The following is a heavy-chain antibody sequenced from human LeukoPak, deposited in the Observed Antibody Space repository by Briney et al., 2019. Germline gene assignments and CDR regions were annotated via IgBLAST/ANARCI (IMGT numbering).Heavy chain of an antibody. V-gene: IGHV4-31*03. Sequence: SETLSLTCTVSGGSISSGGYYWSWIRQHPGKGLEWIGYIYYSGSTYYNPSLKSRVTISVDTSENQFSLKLSSVTAADTAVYYCARNTEIDAFDIWGQGTMVTVSS. CDR2: IYYSGST. CDR3: ARNTEIDAFDI. D-gene: IGHD5-18*01. CDR1: GGSISSGGYY. J-gene: IGHJ3*02.